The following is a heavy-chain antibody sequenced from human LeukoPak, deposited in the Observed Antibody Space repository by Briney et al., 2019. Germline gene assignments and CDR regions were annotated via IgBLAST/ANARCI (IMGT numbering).Heavy chain of an antibody. Sequence: GRSLRLSCAASGFTFSSYAMRWVRQAPGKGLEWVAVISYDGSNKYYADSVKGRFTISRDNSKNTLYLQMNSLRAEDTAVYYCARDDSRRVVVPAAAACDYWGQGTLVTVSS. J-gene: IGHJ4*02. CDR2: ISYDGSNK. CDR3: ARDDSRRVVVPAAAACDY. CDR1: GFTFSSYA. V-gene: IGHV3-30*01. D-gene: IGHD2-2*01.